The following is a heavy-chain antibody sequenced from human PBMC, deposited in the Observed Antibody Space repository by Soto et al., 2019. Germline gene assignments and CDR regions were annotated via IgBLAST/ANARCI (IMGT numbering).Heavy chain of an antibody. CDR3: ARDPAGRDGYNYLDY. CDR2: IIPIFGTA. Sequence: SVKVSCKASGGTFSSYAISWVRQAPGQGLEWMGGIIPIFGTANYAQKFQGRVTITADESTSTAYMELSSLRSEDTAVSYCARDPAGRDGYNYLDYWGQRTLVTVS. CDR1: GGTFSSYA. J-gene: IGHJ4*02. V-gene: IGHV1-69*13. D-gene: IGHD5-12*01.